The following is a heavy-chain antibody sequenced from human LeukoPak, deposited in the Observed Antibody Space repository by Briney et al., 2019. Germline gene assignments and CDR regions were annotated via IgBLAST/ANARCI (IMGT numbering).Heavy chain of an antibody. D-gene: IGHD6-13*01. V-gene: IGHV3-13*01. CDR2: IGTAGDA. J-gene: IGHJ3*02. CDR3: VRALGSSSWSVGGVLDI. CDR1: GFTFSRYD. Sequence: PGRSLRLSCAASGFTFSRYDMHWVRQVTGKRLEWASGIGTAGDAYSPGSVKGRFTISRENAKNSLYLQMNNLRVGDTALYYCVRALGSSSWSVGGVLDIWGQGTLVTVSS.